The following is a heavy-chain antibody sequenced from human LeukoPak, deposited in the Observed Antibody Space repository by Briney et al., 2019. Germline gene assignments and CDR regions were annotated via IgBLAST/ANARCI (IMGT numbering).Heavy chain of an antibody. CDR2: IYYSGST. Sequence: SETLSLTCTVSGGSVSNGSYYWSWIRQPPGKGLEWIGYIYYSGSTNYNPSLKSRVTISVDTSKNQFSLKLSSVTAADTAVYYCARELGYCSGGSCSYFDYWGQGTLVTVSS. J-gene: IGHJ4*02. CDR3: ARELGYCSGGSCSYFDY. D-gene: IGHD2-15*01. V-gene: IGHV4-61*01. CDR1: GGSVSNGSYY.